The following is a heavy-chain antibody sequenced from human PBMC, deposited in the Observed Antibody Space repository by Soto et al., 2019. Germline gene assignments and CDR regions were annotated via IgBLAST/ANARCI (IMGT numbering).Heavy chain of an antibody. J-gene: IGHJ5*02. Sequence: SETLSLTCTVSGGSISSSSYYWGWIRQPPGKGLEWIGSIYYSGSTYYNPSLKSRVTISVDTSKNQFSLKLSSVTAADTAVYYCARVRKAARVNWFDPWGQGTLVTVSS. V-gene: IGHV4-39*07. CDR1: GGSISSSSYY. CDR2: IYYSGST. D-gene: IGHD6-6*01. CDR3: ARVRKAARVNWFDP.